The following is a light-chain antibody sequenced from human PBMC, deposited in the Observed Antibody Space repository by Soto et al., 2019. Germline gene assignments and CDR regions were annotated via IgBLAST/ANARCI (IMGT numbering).Light chain of an antibody. CDR3: QQYNCS. Sequence: VQIRRPPANLSASVGERVNIPCRASQSSSNWLAWYQQKPGKASKLLMYKADILERGVPSWFSGSGSGREFALTVSSMQPDYVGTYVWQQYNCSFGQGTKV. J-gene: IGKJ2*01. CDR2: KAD. V-gene: IGKV1-5*03. CDR1: QSSSNW.